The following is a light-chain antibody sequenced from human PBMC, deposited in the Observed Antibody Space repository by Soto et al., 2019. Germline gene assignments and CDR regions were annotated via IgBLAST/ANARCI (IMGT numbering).Light chain of an antibody. J-gene: IGLJ1*01. CDR1: SSNIGRNT. CDR2: TNN. Sequence: SVLTQPPSASGTPGQRVTISCSGSSSNIGRNTVNWYQQLPGTAPKLLIYTNNQRPSGVPDRFSGSKSGASATLAISGLQSQDEADYYCAAWDDSLKGRVFGTGTKLTVL. CDR3: AAWDDSLKGRV. V-gene: IGLV1-44*01.